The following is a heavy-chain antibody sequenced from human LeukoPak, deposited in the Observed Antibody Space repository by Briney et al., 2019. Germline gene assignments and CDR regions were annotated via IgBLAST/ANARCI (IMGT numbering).Heavy chain of an antibody. CDR3: ASGRNAVFTAIDY. V-gene: IGHV3-33*01. CDR1: GFNFCTIG. CDR2: TWYDGSNK. Sequence: GKSLRLSGAGSGFNFCTIGMHWLRQAPGKGLEWVAVTWYDGSNKYYADSVRGRFTISRDNSKNTLYLQMNSLRAEDTAVYYGASGRNAVFTAIDYWGQGTLVTVSS. J-gene: IGHJ4*01. D-gene: IGHD2-8*01.